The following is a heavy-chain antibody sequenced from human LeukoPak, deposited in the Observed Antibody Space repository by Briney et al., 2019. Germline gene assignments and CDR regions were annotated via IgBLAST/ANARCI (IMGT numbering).Heavy chain of an antibody. CDR1: TFSSYA. CDR3: ARKSGSYDYYYMDV. V-gene: IGHV4-39*01. J-gene: IGHJ6*03. CDR2: IYYSGST. Sequence: TFSSYAMSWVRQPPGKGLEWIGSIYYSGSTYYNPSLKSRVTISVDTSKNQFSLKLSSVTAADTAVYYCARKSGSYDYYYMDVWGKGTTVTVSS. D-gene: IGHD3-10*01.